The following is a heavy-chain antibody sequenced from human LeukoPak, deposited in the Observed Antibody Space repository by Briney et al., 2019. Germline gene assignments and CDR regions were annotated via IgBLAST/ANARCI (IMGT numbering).Heavy chain of an antibody. J-gene: IGHJ3*02. CDR1: GFTFSSYA. V-gene: IGHV3-30*04. Sequence: PGRSLRLSCAASGFTFSSYAMHWVRQAPGKGLEWVAVISYDGSNKYYADSVKGRFTISRDNSKNTLYLQMNSLRAEDTAVYYCARDQTPPCYYDSSGYRDAFDIWGQGTMVTVSS. CDR2: ISYDGSNK. CDR3: ARDQTPPCYYDSSGYRDAFDI. D-gene: IGHD3-22*01.